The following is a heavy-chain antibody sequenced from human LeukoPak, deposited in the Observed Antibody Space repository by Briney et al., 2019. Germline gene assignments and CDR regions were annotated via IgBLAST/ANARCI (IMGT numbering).Heavy chain of an antibody. Sequence: SQTLSLTCTVSGGSLSSGSYYWSWIRQPAGKGLEWIGRIYTSGSTNYNPSLKSRVTISVDTSKNQFSLKLSSVTAADTAVYYCARGRQNYDFWSGYSSFDYWGQGTLVTVSS. D-gene: IGHD3-3*01. CDR3: ARGRQNYDFWSGYSSFDY. J-gene: IGHJ4*02. V-gene: IGHV4-61*02. CDR2: IYTSGST. CDR1: GGSLSSGSYY.